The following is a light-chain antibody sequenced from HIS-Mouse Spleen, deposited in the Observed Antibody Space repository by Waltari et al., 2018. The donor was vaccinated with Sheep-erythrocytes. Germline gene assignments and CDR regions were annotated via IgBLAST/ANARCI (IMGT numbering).Light chain of an antibody. CDR2: DVS. CDR1: SSDVGGYNY. CDR3: CSYAGSYTYV. Sequence: QSALTQPRSVSGSPGQSVTISCTGTSSDVGGYNYVSWYQQHPGKPPKLMIDDVSKRPSGVPDRFSGSKSGNTASLTISGLQAEDEADYYCCSYAGSYTYVFGTGTKVTVL. V-gene: IGLV2-11*01. J-gene: IGLJ1*01.